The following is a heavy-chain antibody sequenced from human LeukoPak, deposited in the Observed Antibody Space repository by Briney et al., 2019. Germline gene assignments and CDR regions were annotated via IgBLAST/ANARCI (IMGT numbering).Heavy chain of an antibody. CDR2: IYHSGST. D-gene: IGHD2-2*02. CDR1: GGSTSSGGYS. J-gene: IGHJ3*02. CDR3: ARYCSSTSCYTGPADAFDI. V-gene: IGHV4-30-2*01. Sequence: SQTLSLTCAVSGGSTSSGGYSWSWIRQPPGKGLEWIGYIYHSGSTYYNPSLKSRVTISVDRSKNQISLKLSSVTAADTAVYYCARYCSSTSCYTGPADAFDIWGQGTMVTVSS.